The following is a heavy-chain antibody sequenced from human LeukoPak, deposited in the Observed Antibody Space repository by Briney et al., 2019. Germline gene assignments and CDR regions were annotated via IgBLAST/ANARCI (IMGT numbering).Heavy chain of an antibody. CDR1: GFTFSDSA. V-gene: IGHV3-73*01. J-gene: IGHJ4*02. D-gene: IGHD4-17*01. Sequence: GGSLKLSCAASGFTFSDSAMHWVRQASGKELEWVGRIRSKADNYATEFGASVKGRFTISRDDSKNTAYLQMNSLKTEDTAVYYCTGGTTVTTLDYWGQGTLVTVSS. CDR3: TGGTTVTTLDY. CDR2: IRSKADNYAT.